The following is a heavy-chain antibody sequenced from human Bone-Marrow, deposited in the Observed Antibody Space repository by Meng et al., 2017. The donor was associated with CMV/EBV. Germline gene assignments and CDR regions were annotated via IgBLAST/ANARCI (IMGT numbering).Heavy chain of an antibody. V-gene: IGHV3-30-3*01. CDR1: GFTFSSYA. CDR3: VRVMTTVVTLGGSDY. Sequence: GESLKISCAASGFTFSSYAMHWVRQAPGKGLEWVAVISYDGSNKYYADSVKGRFTISRDNSKNTLYLQMNSLRAEDTAVYYCVRVMTTVVTLGGSDYWGQATLVTFSS. CDR2: ISYDGSNK. D-gene: IGHD4-23*01. J-gene: IGHJ4*02.